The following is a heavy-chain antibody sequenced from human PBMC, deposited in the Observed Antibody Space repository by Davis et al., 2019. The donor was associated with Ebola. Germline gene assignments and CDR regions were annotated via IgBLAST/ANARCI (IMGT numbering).Heavy chain of an antibody. V-gene: IGHV5-51*01. CDR3: ARKTSGGSEYQLHWLSWFDP. CDR1: GYSFTSYW. Sequence: PGGSLRLSCKGSGYSFTSYWIGWVRQMPGKGLEWMGIIYPGDSDTRYSPSFQAQVTISADKSISTAYLQWSSLKASDTAMYYCARKTSGGSEYQLHWLSWFDPWGQGTLVTVSS. D-gene: IGHD2-2*01. CDR2: IYPGDSDT. J-gene: IGHJ5*02.